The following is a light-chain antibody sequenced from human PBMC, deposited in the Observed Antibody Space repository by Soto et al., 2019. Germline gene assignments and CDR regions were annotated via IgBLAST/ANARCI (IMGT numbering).Light chain of an antibody. CDR2: GAF. J-gene: IGKJ4*01. CDR1: QVISNS. CDR3: QQAYIFPFS. V-gene: IGKV1-12*02. Sequence: DVHMTQSPSSVSASVGDRVTLTCRASQVISNSLAWYQQKPGKAPRLLIYGAFNLQGGVPSRFSGSGSGTHFFLTISSLQPEDFATYYCQQAYIFPFSFGGGTKVDIK.